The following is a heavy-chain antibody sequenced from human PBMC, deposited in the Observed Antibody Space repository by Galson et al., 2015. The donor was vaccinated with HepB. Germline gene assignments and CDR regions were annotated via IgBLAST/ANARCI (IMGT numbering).Heavy chain of an antibody. CDR1: GYSFTGSW. CDR2: FYPGDSDT. V-gene: IGHV5-51*01. J-gene: IGHJ4*02. CDR3: ARPRGGPYYFDY. D-gene: IGHD3-10*01. Sequence: QSGAEVKKPGESLKISCKGSGYSFTGSWIGWVRQVPGKGLEWMGIFYPGDSDTRYNPSFQGQVTISADKSISTAYLQWSSLKASGTAIYYCARPRGGPYYFDYWGQGTLVTVSS.